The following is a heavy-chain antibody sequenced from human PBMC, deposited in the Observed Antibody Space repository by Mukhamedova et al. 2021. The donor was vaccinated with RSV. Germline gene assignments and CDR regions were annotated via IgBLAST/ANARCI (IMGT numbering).Heavy chain of an antibody. Sequence: HWVRQAPGKGLEWVAVISYEGTTKYYAESVKGRFTISRDNSKNTLFLQMNSPRSEDTAVYYCVRGSTTCCSGYFHHWGQGTLVTVS. J-gene: IGHJ1*01. V-gene: IGHV3-30-3*01. CDR3: VRGSTTCCSGYFHH. D-gene: IGHD2/OR15-2a*01. CDR2: ISYEGTTK.